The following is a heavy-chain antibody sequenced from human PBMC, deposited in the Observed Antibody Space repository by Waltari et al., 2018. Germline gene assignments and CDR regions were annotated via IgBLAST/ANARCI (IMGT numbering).Heavy chain of an antibody. D-gene: IGHD6-13*01. CDR1: GGSISSGGYY. Sequence: QVQLQESGPGLVKPSQTLSLTCTVSGGSISSGGYYWSWVRQPPGKGLEWIGEIYHSGSTNYNPSLKSRVTISVDKSKNQFSLKLSSVTAADTAVYYCARVPIAAAGKFDYWGQGTLVTVSS. CDR3: ARVPIAAAGKFDY. CDR2: IYHSGST. V-gene: IGHV4-30-4*01. J-gene: IGHJ4*02.